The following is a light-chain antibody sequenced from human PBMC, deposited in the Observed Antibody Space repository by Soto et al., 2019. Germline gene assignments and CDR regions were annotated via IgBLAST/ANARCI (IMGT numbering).Light chain of an antibody. J-gene: IGKJ1*01. CDR1: QSISSW. V-gene: IGKV1-5*01. CDR2: DAS. CDR3: QHYKSYPWT. Sequence: IQMTQSPSTLSASVGDRVTITCRASQSISSWLAWYQQKPGKAPKLLIYDASSLESGVPSRFSGSGSETEFTLTISSLQPDDFATYYCQHYKSYPWTFGQGTKVDIK.